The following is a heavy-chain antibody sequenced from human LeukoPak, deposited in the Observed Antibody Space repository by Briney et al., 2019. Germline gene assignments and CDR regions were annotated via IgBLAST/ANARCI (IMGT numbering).Heavy chain of an antibody. CDR1: GGSFSGYY. CDR2: INHSGST. J-gene: IGHJ4*02. CDR3: AARTVRGDSSDY. D-gene: IGHD3-10*01. V-gene: IGHV4-34*01. Sequence: SETLSLTCAVYGGSFSGYYWSWIRQPPGKGLEWIGEINHSGSTNYNPSLKSRVTISVDTSKNQFSLKLSSVTAADTAVYYCAARTVRGDSSDYWGQGTLVTVSS.